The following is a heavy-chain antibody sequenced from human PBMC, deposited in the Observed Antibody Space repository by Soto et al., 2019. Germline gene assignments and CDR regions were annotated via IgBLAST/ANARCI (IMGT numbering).Heavy chain of an antibody. CDR1: GFTFSSYS. D-gene: IGHD5-12*01. CDR3: AREVSKDSGYDFDY. V-gene: IGHV3-21*01. Sequence: EVQLVESGGGLVKPGGSLRLSCAASGFTFSSYSMNWVRQAPGKGLEWVSSISSSSSYIYYADSVKGRFTISRDNAKNSLYLQMNSPRAEDTAVYYCAREVSKDSGYDFDYWGQGTLVTVSS. J-gene: IGHJ4*02. CDR2: ISSSSSYI.